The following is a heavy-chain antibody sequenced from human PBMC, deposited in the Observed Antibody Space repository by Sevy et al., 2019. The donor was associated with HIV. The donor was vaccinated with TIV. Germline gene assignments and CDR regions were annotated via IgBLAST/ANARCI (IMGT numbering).Heavy chain of an antibody. D-gene: IGHD1-26*01. CDR1: GGSITSLY. CDR3: AGENAWGRGYS. J-gene: IGHJ4*02. Sequence: SETLSLTCTVSGGSITSLYWNWIRQPPGKGLEWIANIYYNGHINYNPPLKSRVTVSLDTSKNQFSLRLRSVTAADTAMYYCAGENAWGRGYSWGQGTLVTVSS. V-gene: IGHV4-59*08. CDR2: IYYNGHI.